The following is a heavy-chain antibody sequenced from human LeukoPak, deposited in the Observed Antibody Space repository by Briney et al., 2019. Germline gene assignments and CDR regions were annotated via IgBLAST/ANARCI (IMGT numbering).Heavy chain of an antibody. Sequence: SETLSLTCTVSGGSISSYYWSWIRQPPGKGLEWIGYIYYSGSTNYNPSLKSRVTISVDTSKNQFSLKLSSVTAADTAVYYCARHGRVLTGTGPFDIWAQGTRVTVSS. CDR3: ARHGRVLTGTGPFDI. CDR2: IYYSGST. J-gene: IGHJ3*02. D-gene: IGHD3-9*01. CDR1: GGSISSYY. V-gene: IGHV4-59*08.